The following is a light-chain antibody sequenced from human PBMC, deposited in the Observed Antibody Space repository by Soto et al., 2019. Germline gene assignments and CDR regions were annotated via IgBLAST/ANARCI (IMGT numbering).Light chain of an antibody. CDR2: GAS. V-gene: IGKV3-20*01. J-gene: IGKJ1*01. Sequence: EIVMTQSPATLSVSPGERATLSCRASQSVDSSYLAWYQQKPGQAPRLLIYGASSRATGIPDRFSGSGSGTDFTLTISRLEPEDFAVYYCQQYGSSPRTFGQGTKVDIK. CDR3: QQYGSSPRT. CDR1: QSVDSSY.